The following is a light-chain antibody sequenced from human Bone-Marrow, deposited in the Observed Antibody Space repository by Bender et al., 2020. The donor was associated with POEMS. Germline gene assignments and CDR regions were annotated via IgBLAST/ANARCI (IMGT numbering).Light chain of an antibody. V-gene: IGLV2-14*02. CDR1: SSDIGTYNL. CDR3: QSYDNSLGGWV. Sequence: QSAVTQPASVSGSPGQSITISCTGPSSDIGTYNLVSWYQQHPGKAPKLMIYEGSKRPSGVPDRFSGSKSGTSASLAITGLQAEDEGDYYCQSYDNSLGGWVFGGGTKLTVL. CDR2: EGS. J-gene: IGLJ3*02.